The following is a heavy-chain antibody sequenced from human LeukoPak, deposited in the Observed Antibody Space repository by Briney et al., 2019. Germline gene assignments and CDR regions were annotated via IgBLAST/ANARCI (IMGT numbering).Heavy chain of an antibody. Sequence: SETLSLTCAVYGGSFSGYYWSWIRQPPGKGLEWIGEINHSGSTNYNPSLKGRVTISVDTSKNQFSLKLSSVTAADTAVYYCARATAAAAHGYWGQGTLVTVSS. J-gene: IGHJ4*02. CDR1: GGSFSGYY. CDR3: ARATAAAAHGY. V-gene: IGHV4-34*01. D-gene: IGHD6-13*01. CDR2: INHSGST.